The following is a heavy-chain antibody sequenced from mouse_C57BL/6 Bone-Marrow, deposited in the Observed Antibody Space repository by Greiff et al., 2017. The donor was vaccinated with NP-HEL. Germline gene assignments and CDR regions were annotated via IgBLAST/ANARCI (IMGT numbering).Heavy chain of an antibody. D-gene: IGHD1-1*01. V-gene: IGHV3-8*01. J-gene: IGHJ1*03. Sequence: DVKLQESGPGLAKPSQTLSLTCSVTGYSITSDYWNWIRQFPGNNLEYMGYISYSGSTYYNLSLKRRLSITRDTSKNQYYRQLNSVTTDDTATYYCTTSSSITTVVAHWYFDVWGTGTTVTVSS. CDR1: GYSITSDY. CDR3: TTSSSITTVVAHWYFDV. CDR2: ISYSGST.